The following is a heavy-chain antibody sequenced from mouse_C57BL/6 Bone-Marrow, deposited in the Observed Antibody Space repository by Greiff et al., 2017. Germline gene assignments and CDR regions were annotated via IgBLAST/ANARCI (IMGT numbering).Heavy chain of an antibody. V-gene: IGHV1-87*01. CDR2: IYPGDGDT. Sequence: QVQLKQSGAELARPGASVKLSCKASGYTFTSYWMQWVKQRPGQGLEWIGAIYPGDGDTRYTQKFKGKATLAADKSSSTAYMQLSSLASEDSAVYYCARKGYWYFDVWGAGTTVTVSS. CDR3: ARKGYWYFDV. J-gene: IGHJ1*01. CDR1: GYTFTSYW.